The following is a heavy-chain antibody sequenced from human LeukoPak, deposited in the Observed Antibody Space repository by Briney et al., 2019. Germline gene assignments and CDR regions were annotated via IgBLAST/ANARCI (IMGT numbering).Heavy chain of an antibody. D-gene: IGHD3-22*01. Sequence: SETLSLTCTVSGGSISSYFWSWIRQPPGKGLEWIGYIYYSGSTNYNPSLKSRVTIPVDTSKNQFSLRLSSVTAADTAVYYCARIGYDTSGDGRKRDYWGQGTLVTVSP. CDR1: GGSISSYF. CDR3: ARIGYDTSGDGRKRDY. CDR2: IYYSGST. V-gene: IGHV4-59*12. J-gene: IGHJ4*02.